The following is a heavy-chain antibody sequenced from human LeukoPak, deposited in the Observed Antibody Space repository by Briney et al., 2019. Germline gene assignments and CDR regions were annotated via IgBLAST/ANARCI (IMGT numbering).Heavy chain of an antibody. D-gene: IGHD3-22*01. CDR2: ISGSGGST. Sequence: GGSLRLSCAASGFTFSSYAMSWVRHAPGKGLEWVSAISGSGGSTYYADSVKGRFTISRDNSKNTLYLQMNSLRAEDTAVYYCARYYDSSGYYWGHFDYWGQGTLVTVSS. CDR3: ARYYDSSGYYWGHFDY. V-gene: IGHV3-23*01. CDR1: GFTFSSYA. J-gene: IGHJ4*02.